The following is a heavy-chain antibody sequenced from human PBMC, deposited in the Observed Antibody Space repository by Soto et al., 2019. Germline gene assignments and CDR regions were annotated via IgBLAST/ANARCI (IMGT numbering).Heavy chain of an antibody. J-gene: IGHJ4*02. CDR2: INPNSGGT. CDR1: GYTFTGYY. Sequence: QVQLVQSGAEVKKPGASVKVSCKASGYTFTGYYMHWVRQAPGQGLEWMGWINPNSGGTNYAQKFQGWVTMTRDTSISTAYMELSRLRSDDTAMYYCARDRSSTLLVGATFSGFDYWGQGTLVTVSS. V-gene: IGHV1-2*04. CDR3: ARDRSSTLLVGATFSGFDY. D-gene: IGHD1-26*01.